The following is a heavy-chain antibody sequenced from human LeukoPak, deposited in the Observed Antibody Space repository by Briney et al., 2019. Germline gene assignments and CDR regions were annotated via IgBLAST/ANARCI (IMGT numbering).Heavy chain of an antibody. V-gene: IGHV4-4*07. CDR3: ASLSDYYDSSGTFCY. CDR2: IYTSGST. D-gene: IGHD3-22*01. CDR1: GGSISSYY. J-gene: IGHJ4*02. Sequence: SETLSLTCTVSGGSISSYYWSWIRQPAGKGLEWIGRIYTSGSTNYNPSLKSRVTISVDTSKNQFSLKLSSVTAADTAVYYCASLSDYYDSSGTFCYWGQGTLVTVSS.